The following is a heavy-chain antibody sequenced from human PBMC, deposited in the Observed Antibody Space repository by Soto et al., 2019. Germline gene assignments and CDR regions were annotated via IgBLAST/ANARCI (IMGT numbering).Heavy chain of an antibody. CDR2: IYYSGST. J-gene: IGHJ1*01. CDR1: GGSVSSGSYC. CDR3: ARASLGGYYDSSGYPIQH. D-gene: IGHD3-22*01. Sequence: SETLSLTCTVSGGSVSSGSYCWSWIRQPPGKGLEWIGYIYYSGSTNYNPSLKSRVTISVETSKNQFSLKLSSVTAADTAVYYCARASLGGYYDSSGYPIQHWGQGTLVTVSS. V-gene: IGHV4-61*01.